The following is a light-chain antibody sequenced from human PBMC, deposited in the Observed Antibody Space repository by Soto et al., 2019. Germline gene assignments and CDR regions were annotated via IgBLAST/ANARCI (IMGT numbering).Light chain of an antibody. CDR1: QSVSSN. V-gene: IGKV3-20*01. J-gene: IGKJ5*01. CDR2: GAS. CDR3: QQYGSSPIT. Sequence: EIVMTQSPATLSVSPGERATLSCRASQSVSSNLAWYQQKPGQAPRLLIYGASNRATGIPARFSGSGSETDFSLTINRLEPEDFAVYFCQQYGSSPITFGQGTRLEI.